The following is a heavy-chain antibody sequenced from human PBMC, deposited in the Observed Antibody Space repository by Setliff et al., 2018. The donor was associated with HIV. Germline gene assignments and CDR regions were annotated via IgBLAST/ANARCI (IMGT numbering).Heavy chain of an antibody. J-gene: IGHJ4*02. CDR1: GFTFSRYA. V-gene: IGHV3-30*04. Sequence: GGSLRLSCEASGFTFSRYAMHWVRQAPGKGLEWVAVISFDGSIKEYADSVRGRFTISRDNSKNTVYLQMNSLRAEDTAVNYCARDMVVGDGYKNFDYWGQGTLVTVSS. CDR2: ISFDGSIK. CDR3: ARDMVVGDGYKNFDY. D-gene: IGHD5-12*01.